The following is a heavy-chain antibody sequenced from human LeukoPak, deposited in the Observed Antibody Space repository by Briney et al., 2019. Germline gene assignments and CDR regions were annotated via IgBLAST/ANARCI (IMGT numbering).Heavy chain of an antibody. D-gene: IGHD4/OR15-4a*01. CDR3: AKDGLGTDMVPKPSDAFDI. Sequence: GRSLRLSCAASGFTFSSYGIHWVRQAPGKGLEWVAVISYDGTNQYYADSVKGRFTISRDNSKNTLYLQMNRLKAEDTAVYYCAKDGLGTDMVPKPSDAFDIWGQGTMVTVSS. V-gene: IGHV3-30*18. J-gene: IGHJ3*02. CDR2: ISYDGTNQ. CDR1: GFTFSSYG.